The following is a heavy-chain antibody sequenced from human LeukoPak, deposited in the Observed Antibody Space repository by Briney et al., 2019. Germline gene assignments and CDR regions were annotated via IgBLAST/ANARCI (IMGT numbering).Heavy chain of an antibody. J-gene: IGHJ5*02. V-gene: IGHV4-59*01. D-gene: IGHD3-10*01. CDR2: IYYSGST. Sequence: SEALSLTCTVSGGSISSYYWSWIRQPPGKGLEWIGYIYYSGSTNYNPSLKSRVTISVDTSKNRFSLKLSSVTAADTAVYYCARGGSTSYREFLYNWFDPWGQGTLVTVSS. CDR3: ARGGSTSYREFLYNWFDP. CDR1: GGSISSYY.